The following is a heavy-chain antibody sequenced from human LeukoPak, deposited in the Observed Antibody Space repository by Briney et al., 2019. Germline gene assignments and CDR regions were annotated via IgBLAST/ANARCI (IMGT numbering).Heavy chain of an antibody. V-gene: IGHV4-4*02. Sequence: KAGGSLRLSCAASGFTFSSYSMNWVRQAPGKGLEWIGEIYHSGSTNYNPSLKSRVTISVDKSKNQFSLKLSSVTAADTAVYYCARRTPYYYYYGMDVWGQGTTVTVSS. J-gene: IGHJ6*02. CDR3: ARRTPYYYYYGMDV. CDR2: IYHSGST. CDR1: GFTFSSYSM. D-gene: IGHD1/OR15-1a*01.